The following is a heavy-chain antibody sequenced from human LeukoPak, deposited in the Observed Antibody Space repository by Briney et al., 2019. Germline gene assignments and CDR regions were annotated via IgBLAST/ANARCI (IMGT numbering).Heavy chain of an antibody. V-gene: IGHV1-18*01. CDR2: ISAYNGNT. Sequence: ASVKVSCKASGYTFTSYGLSWVRQAPGQGLEWVGWISAYNGNTNYAQNLQGRVTMTTDTSTSTAYMELRSLRSDDTAVYYCARVWGSMVTGALYNSYGMDVWGQGTTVTVSS. J-gene: IGHJ6*02. D-gene: IGHD5-18*01. CDR1: GYTFTSYG. CDR3: ARVWGSMVTGALYNSYGMDV.